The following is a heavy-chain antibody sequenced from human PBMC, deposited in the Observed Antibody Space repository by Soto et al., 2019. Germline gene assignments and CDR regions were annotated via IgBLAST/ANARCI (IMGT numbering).Heavy chain of an antibody. CDR3: ARTPFRLALGTVLCYFDD. J-gene: IGHJ4*02. CDR1: GASITSSY. CDR2: IFHKGTT. D-gene: IGHD3-16*01. V-gene: IGHV4-59*01. Sequence: QVQLQESGPGLVKPSETLTLSCPVSGASITSSYWSWIRQPPGTGLEWSGYIFHKGTTNYNPSLGGRVSMSVDTSKNQFSLTLTSVTAADTAVDYCARTPFRLALGTVLCYFDDWGQGTLVTVSS.